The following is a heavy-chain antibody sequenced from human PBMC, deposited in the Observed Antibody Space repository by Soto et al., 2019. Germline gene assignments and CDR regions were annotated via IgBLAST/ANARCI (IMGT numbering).Heavy chain of an antibody. CDR2: IYHSEST. CDR1: GGSISSGGDS. Sequence: QLQLQESGSGLVKPSQTLSLTCAVSGGSISSGGDSWSWIRQPPGKGLEWIGYIYHSESTYYNPSLQSRVTISVDRSKNQFSLKLSSVTAADTAVYYCARGRRSYYYYGMDVWGQGTTVTVSS. J-gene: IGHJ6*02. V-gene: IGHV4-30-2*01. CDR3: ARGRRSYYYYGMDV.